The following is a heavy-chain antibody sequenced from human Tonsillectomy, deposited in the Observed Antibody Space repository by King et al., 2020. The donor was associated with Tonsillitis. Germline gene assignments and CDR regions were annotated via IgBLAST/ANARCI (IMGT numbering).Heavy chain of an antibody. Sequence: QLQESGPGLVKPSETLSLTCTVSGGSVSSGSYYWSWIRQPPGKGLEWIGYIYYSGSTNYNPSLKSRVTISVDTSKNQFSLKLSSVTAADAAVYYCARDRYGYGDAWLGYWGQGTLVTVSS. D-gene: IGHD4-17*01. CDR3: ARDRYGYGDAWLGY. J-gene: IGHJ4*02. CDR1: GGSVSSGSYY. V-gene: IGHV4-61*01. CDR2: IYYSGST.